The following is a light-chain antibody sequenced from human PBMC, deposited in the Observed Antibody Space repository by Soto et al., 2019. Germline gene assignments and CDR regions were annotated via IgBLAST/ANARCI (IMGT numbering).Light chain of an antibody. V-gene: IGKV3-11*01. CDR2: DAF. Sequence: EVVLTQSPVTLSLSPGERATLSCRASQNINNYLAWYQQKPGQPPRLLIYDAFNRATGIPARFSGSGSGTDFILTISSLEPEDFGVYYCQQYNNWPPWTFGQGTKVEIK. CDR1: QNINNY. J-gene: IGKJ1*01. CDR3: QQYNNWPPWT.